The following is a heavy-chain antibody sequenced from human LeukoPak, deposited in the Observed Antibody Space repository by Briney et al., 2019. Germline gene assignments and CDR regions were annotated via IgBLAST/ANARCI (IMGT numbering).Heavy chain of an antibody. CDR3: VRGQATAWGLDY. J-gene: IGHJ4*02. V-gene: IGHV3-74*01. D-gene: IGHD6-13*01. Sequence: GGSLRLSCAASEFYWMHWVRQAPGKGLVWVSHISTDARTITYADFVKGRFTISRDNAKNTLYLQMDSLRAEDTALYYCVRGQATAWGLDYWGQGTLVTVSS. CDR1: EFYW. CDR2: ISTDARTI.